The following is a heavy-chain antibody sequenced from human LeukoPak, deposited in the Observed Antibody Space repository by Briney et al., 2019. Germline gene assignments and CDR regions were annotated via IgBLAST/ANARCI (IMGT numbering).Heavy chain of an antibody. D-gene: IGHD6-19*01. CDR3: AREKPAVPGTYFDY. Sequence: ASVKVSFKASGYTFTNFGISWVRQAPGQGLEWMGWISGYNGNTNYPQKLQGRVTMTTDTSTSTAYMELRSLRSDDTAVYYCAREKPAVPGTYFDYWGQGSLVTVSS. CDR1: GYTFTNFG. CDR2: ISGYNGNT. V-gene: IGHV1-18*01. J-gene: IGHJ4*02.